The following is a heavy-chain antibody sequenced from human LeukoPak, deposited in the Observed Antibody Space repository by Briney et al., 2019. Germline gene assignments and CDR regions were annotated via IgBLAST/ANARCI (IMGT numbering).Heavy chain of an antibody. D-gene: IGHD1-1*01. Sequence: SETLSLTCTVSGGSISSYYWSWIRQPPGKGLEWIGHIHYSGSTNYNPSLKSRVTISVDTSKNQFSLKLSSMTAADTAVYYCATTGGYKIDYWGQGTLVTVSS. V-gene: IGHV4-59*01. J-gene: IGHJ4*02. CDR2: IHYSGST. CDR1: GGSISSYY. CDR3: ATTGGYKIDY.